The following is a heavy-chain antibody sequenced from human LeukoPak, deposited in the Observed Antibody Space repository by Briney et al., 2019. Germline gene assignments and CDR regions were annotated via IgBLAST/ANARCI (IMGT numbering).Heavy chain of an antibody. CDR1: GFSFSRYS. CDR2: ISSDGTTI. J-gene: IGHJ4*02. Sequence: GGCLRLSCTASGFSFSRYSMNWVRQAPGKGLEWISYISSDGTTIYYADSVKGRFTISRDNARNSLYLQMNSLRAEDTAVYYCARDPAMQTWLSAYYFDYWGQGTQVTVSS. V-gene: IGHV3-48*01. D-gene: IGHD3-22*01. CDR3: ARDPAMQTWLSAYYFDY.